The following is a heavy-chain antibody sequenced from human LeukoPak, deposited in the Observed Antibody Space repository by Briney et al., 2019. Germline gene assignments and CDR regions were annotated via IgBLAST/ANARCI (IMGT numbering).Heavy chain of an antibody. J-gene: IGHJ4*02. CDR2: ISYDGSNK. CDR3: ARDSSGYFPYYFDY. D-gene: IGHD3-22*01. CDR1: GFTFSSYA. V-gene: IGHV3-30-3*01. Sequence: PGRSLRLSCAASGFTFSSYAMHWVRQAPGKGLEWVAVISYDGSNKYYADSVKGRFTISRDNSKNTLYLQMNSLRAEDTAVYYCARDSSGYFPYYFDYWGQGTLVTVSS.